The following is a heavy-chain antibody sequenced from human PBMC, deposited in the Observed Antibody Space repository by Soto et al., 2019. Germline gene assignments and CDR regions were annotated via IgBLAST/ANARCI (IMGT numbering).Heavy chain of an antibody. CDR2: ISSSSSYI. J-gene: IGHJ6*02. CDR3: ARDKGLLAGLRDYYYYYGIAV. CDR1: GFTFSSYS. Sequence: PGGSLRLSCAASGFTFSSYSMNWVRQAPGKGLEWVSSISSSSSYIYYADSVKGRFTISRDNAKNSLYLQMHSLRAEDTAVYYCARDKGLLAGLRDYYYYYGIAVWGQWTTLSGS. V-gene: IGHV3-21*01.